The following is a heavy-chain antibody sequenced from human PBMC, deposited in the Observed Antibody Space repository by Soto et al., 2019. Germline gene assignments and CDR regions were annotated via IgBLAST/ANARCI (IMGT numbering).Heavy chain of an antibody. CDR1: GFTFSSYS. V-gene: IGHV3-21*01. Sequence: GGSLRLSCAASGFTFSSYSMNWVRQAPGKGLEWVSSISSSSSYIYYADSVKGRFTISRDNAKNSLYLQMNSLRAEDTAVYYCARASATGSFFDYWGQGTLVTVSS. CDR3: ARASATGSFFDY. J-gene: IGHJ4*02. D-gene: IGHD2-15*01. CDR2: ISSSSSYI.